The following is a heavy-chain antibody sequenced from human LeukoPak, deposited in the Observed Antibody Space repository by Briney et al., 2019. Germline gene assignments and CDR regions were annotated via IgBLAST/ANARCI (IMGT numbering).Heavy chain of an antibody. CDR2: ISSSGSTI. V-gene: IGHV3-48*03. Sequence: PGGSLRLSCAASGFTFSSYEMNWVRQAPGKGLEWVSYISSSGSTIYYADSVKGRFTISRDNAKNSLYLQMNSLRAEDTAVYYCARDTEVVGAIPESYFDYWGQGILVTVSS. CDR3: ARDTEVVGAIPESYFDY. D-gene: IGHD1-26*01. J-gene: IGHJ4*02. CDR1: GFTFSSYE.